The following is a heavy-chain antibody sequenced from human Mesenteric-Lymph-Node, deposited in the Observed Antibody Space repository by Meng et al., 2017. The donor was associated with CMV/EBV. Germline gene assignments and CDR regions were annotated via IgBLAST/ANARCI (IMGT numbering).Heavy chain of an antibody. V-gene: IGHV4-34*01. Sequence: QLEGAVSLVPSETRALPGAFVGGSFSGYHWSWIRQPAGMGLEWIGEINHSGSTNYNPSLKCRVTISVDTSKNQFSLKLSSVTAAYTAVYYCARHQRWLESEGGFNYWGQGTLVTVSS. CDR2: INHSGST. CDR3: ARHQRWLESEGGFNY. CDR1: GGSFSGYH. J-gene: IGHJ4*02. D-gene: IGHD4-23*01.